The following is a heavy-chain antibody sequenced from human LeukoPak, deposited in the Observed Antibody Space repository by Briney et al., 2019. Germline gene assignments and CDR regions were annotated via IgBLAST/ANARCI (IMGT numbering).Heavy chain of an antibody. D-gene: IGHD3-9*01. CDR2: ISSSSSYI. V-gene: IGHV3-21*01. CDR3: ARDHYDILTGYYHFDS. CDR1: GFTFSSYS. Sequence: GGSLRLSCAASGFTFSSYSMNWVRQAPGKGLEWVSSISSSSSYIYYADSVKGRFTISRDNAENSLYLQMNSLRPEDTAVYYCARDHYDILTGYYHFDSWGQGTLVTVSS. J-gene: IGHJ4*02.